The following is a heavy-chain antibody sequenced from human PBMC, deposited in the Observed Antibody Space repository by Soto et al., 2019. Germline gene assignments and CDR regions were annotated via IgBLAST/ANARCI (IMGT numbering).Heavy chain of an antibody. Sequence: ASVKVSCKMSGHTLTQLSLHWVRQAPGKGLEWMGGFDPDVGETVYAQKLKGRVTMTADTSTDTAYMELSSLSSEDTAVYYCATLGPRGVYGSRVFYFRAFHDWGLGALVTVSS. CDR2: FDPDVGET. D-gene: IGHD3-22*01. CDR3: ATLGPRGVYGSRVFYFRAFHD. V-gene: IGHV1-24*01. CDR1: GHTLTQLS. J-gene: IGHJ4*02.